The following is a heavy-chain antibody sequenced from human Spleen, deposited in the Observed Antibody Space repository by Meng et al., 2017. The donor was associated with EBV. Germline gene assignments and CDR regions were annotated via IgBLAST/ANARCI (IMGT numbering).Heavy chain of an antibody. CDR3: ARGGYGTNYFDP. CDR1: GASISTGSYY. J-gene: IGHJ5*02. V-gene: IGHV4-61*01. D-gene: IGHD4/OR15-4a*01. CDR2: VYFSGST. Sequence: QVSVHESGPGLVKPPETLSLTCTVSGASISTGSYYWTWIRQTPGKGLEWLGYVYFSGSTNYNPSLKSRVTMSIDTSKNQFSLNLRSATAADAAVYFCARGGYGTNYFDPWGQGTLVTVSS.